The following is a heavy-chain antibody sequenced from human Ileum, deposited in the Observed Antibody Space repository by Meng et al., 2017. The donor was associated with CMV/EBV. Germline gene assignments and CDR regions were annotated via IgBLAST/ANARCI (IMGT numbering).Heavy chain of an antibody. V-gene: IGHV1-2*02. Sequence: CRTSVYTFTDYYMHWVRQAPGQGLEWMGWINPNSGGTNYAQKFQGRVTMTRDTSISTAYMELSRLRSDDTAVYYCARDPGPGSYGYWGQGTLVTVSS. CDR1: VYTFTDYY. CDR3: ARDPGPGSYGY. D-gene: IGHD1-26*01. J-gene: IGHJ4*02. CDR2: INPNSGGT.